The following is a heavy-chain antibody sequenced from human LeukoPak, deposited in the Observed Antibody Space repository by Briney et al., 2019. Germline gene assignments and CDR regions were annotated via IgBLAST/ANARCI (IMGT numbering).Heavy chain of an antibody. J-gene: IGHJ4*02. Sequence: GGSLRLSCASSGFTFNNYAMSWVRQAPGERLHWVSALSASGGTTYYADSVKGRFTISRDNSENALYLQMNSLRAEDTAVYYCAREAYYYDSSGYLIDYWGQGTLVTVSS. CDR1: GFTFNNYA. D-gene: IGHD3-22*01. CDR2: LSASGGTT. CDR3: AREAYYYDSSGYLIDY. V-gene: IGHV3-23*01.